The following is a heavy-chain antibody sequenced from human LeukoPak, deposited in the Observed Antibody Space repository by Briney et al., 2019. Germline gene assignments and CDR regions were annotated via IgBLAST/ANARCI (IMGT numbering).Heavy chain of an antibody. CDR1: GGSISSYY. CDR2: IYYSGST. J-gene: IGHJ4*02. D-gene: IGHD4-23*01. V-gene: IGHV4-59*01. Sequence: SETLFLTCTVSGGSISSYYWSWIRQPPGKGLERIGYIYYSGSTNYNPSLKSRVTISVDTSKNQFTLKLSSVTAADTAVYYCARNGPYGGNSLGDYWGQGTLVTVSS. CDR3: ARNGPYGGNSLGDY.